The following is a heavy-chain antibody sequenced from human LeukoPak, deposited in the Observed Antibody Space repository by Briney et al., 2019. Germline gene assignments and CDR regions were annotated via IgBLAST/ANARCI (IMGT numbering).Heavy chain of an antibody. CDR1: GFTFSSYA. CDR2: ISGSGGST. D-gene: IGHD2-2*01. J-gene: IGHJ4*02. CDR3: ARATNLDY. Sequence: GGSLRLSCAASGFTFSSYAMSWVRQAPGKGLEWVSAISGSGGSTYNADSMKGRFTISRDNAKNSLYLQMNSLRDEDTAVYYCARATNLDYWGQGTLVTVSS. V-gene: IGHV3-23*01.